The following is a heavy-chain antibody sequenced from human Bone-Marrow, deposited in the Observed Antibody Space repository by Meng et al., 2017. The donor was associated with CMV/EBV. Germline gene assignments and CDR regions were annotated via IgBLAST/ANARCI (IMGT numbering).Heavy chain of an antibody. J-gene: IGHJ6*01. CDR3: ARDIIFIVGATTGMDV. CDR1: GGSISSSNW. CDR2: IYHSGST. V-gene: IGHV4-4*02. Sequence: SETLSLTCAVSGGSISSSNWWSWVRQPPGKGLEWIGEIYHSGSTNYNPSLKSRVTISVDKSKNQFSLKLSSVTAADTAVYYCARDIIFIVGATTGMDVWGQGTTVTGYS. D-gene: IGHD1-26*01.